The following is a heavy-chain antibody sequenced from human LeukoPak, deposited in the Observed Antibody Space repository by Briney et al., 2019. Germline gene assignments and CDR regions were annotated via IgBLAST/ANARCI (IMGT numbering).Heavy chain of an antibody. Sequence: SVTVSCKASGGTFSSYAISWVRQAPGQGLEWMGGIIPIFGTANYAQKFQGRVTITADESTSTAYMELSSLRSEDTAVYYCARVLSGSYSWFDPWGQGTLVTVSS. V-gene: IGHV1-69*13. D-gene: IGHD1-26*01. CDR3: ARVLSGSYSWFDP. CDR2: IIPIFGTA. J-gene: IGHJ5*02. CDR1: GGTFSSYA.